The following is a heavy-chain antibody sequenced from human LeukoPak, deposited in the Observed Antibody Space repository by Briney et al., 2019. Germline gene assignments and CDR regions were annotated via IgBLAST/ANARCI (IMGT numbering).Heavy chain of an antibody. D-gene: IGHD2-2*01. J-gene: IGHJ1*01. CDR2: IYYSGST. V-gene: IGHV4-39*07. CDR3: ARSGYCSSTSCYPGKYFQH. Sequence: SETLSLTCTVSGGSISNSSYYWGWIRQPPGKGLDWIGSIYYSGSTNYNPSLKSRVTISVDTSKNQFSLKLSSVTAADTAVYYCARSGYCSSTSCYPGKYFQHWGQGTLVTVSS. CDR1: GGSISNSSYY.